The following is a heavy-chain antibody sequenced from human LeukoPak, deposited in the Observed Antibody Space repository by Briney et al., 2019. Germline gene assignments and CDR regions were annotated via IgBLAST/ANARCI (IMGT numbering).Heavy chain of an antibody. V-gene: IGHV1-46*01. CDR2: INPSGGST. Sequence: ASVKVSCKASGYTFTSYYMHWVRQAPGQGLEWMGIINPSGGSTSYAQKFQGRVTMTRDMSTSTVYMELSSLRSEDTAVYYCASQNCTNGVCSTFDYWGQGTLVTVSS. D-gene: IGHD2-8*01. CDR1: GYTFTSYY. CDR3: ASQNCTNGVCSTFDY. J-gene: IGHJ4*02.